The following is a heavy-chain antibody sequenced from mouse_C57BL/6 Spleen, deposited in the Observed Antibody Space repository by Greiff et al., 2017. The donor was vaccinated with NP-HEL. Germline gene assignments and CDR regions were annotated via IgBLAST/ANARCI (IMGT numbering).Heavy chain of an antibody. V-gene: IGHV1-76*01. CDR3: ARNYYLGDYAMDY. J-gene: IGHJ4*01. CDR2: IYPGSGNT. Sequence: VKLVESGAELVRPGASVKLSCKASGYTFTDYSINWVKQRPGQGLEWIARIYPGSGNTYYNEKFKGKATLTAEKSSSTAYMQLSSLTSEDSAVYFCARNYYLGDYAMDYWGQGTSVTVSS. CDR1: GYTFTDYS. D-gene: IGHD1-1*01.